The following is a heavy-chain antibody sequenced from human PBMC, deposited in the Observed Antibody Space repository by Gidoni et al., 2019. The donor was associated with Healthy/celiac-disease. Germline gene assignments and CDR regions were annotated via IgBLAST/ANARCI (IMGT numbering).Heavy chain of an antibody. D-gene: IGHD1-26*01. Sequence: EVQLLESGGGLVQPGGSLRLSFAASGFTFSSYAMSWVRQAPGKGLEWVSAISGSCGNTYYADSVKGRFTISRDNSKNTLYLKMNSMRAEDTAVYYCAKSVYRVRELLSWGQGTLVTVSS. J-gene: IGHJ5*02. CDR1: GFTFSSYA. V-gene: IGHV3-23*01. CDR3: AKSVYRVRELLS. CDR2: ISGSCGNT.